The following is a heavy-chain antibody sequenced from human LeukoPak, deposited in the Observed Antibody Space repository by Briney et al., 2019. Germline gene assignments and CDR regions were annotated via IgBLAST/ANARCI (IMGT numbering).Heavy chain of an antibody. CDR3: ARVGGYCSGGSCYGGHWFDP. CDR1: GYTFTSYY. Sequence: ASVKVSCKASGYTFTSYYMHWVRQAPGQGLEWMGIINPSGGSTSYAQKFHGRVTMTRDTSTSTVYMELSSLRSEDTAVYYCARVGGYCSGGSCYGGHWFDPWGQGTLVTVSS. J-gene: IGHJ5*02. V-gene: IGHV1-46*01. D-gene: IGHD2-15*01. CDR2: INPSGGST.